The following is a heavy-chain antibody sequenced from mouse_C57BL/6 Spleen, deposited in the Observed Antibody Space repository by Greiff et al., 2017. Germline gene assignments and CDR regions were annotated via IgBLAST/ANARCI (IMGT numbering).Heavy chain of an antibody. V-gene: IGHV5-17*01. CDR2: ISSGSSTI. Sequence: EVNVVESGGGLVKPGGSLKLSCAASGFTFSDYGMHWVRQAPEKGLEWVAYISSGSSTIYYADTVKGRFTISRDNAKNTLFLQMTSLRSEDTAMYYCARDYDYDERYFDVWGTGTTVTVSS. J-gene: IGHJ1*03. CDR3: ARDYDYDERYFDV. CDR1: GFTFSDYG. D-gene: IGHD2-4*01.